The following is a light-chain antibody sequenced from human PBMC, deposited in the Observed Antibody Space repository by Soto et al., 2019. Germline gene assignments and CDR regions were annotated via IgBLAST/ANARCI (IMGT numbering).Light chain of an antibody. CDR2: RVS. CDR3: MQGTHWPWT. Sequence: DIVMTQSPLSLPVTVGQPASISCRSSQSLVNSDGNTYLHWFQQRPGQSPRRLIYRVSNRDSGVPDRFSGSGSGTDFTPRFSRVEAEDVGVYYCMQGTHWPWTFGQGTKVEIK. CDR1: QSLVNSDGNTY. V-gene: IGKV2-30*01. J-gene: IGKJ1*01.